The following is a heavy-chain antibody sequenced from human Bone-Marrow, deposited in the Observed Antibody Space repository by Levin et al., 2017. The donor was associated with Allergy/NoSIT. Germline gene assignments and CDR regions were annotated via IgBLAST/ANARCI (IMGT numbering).Heavy chain of an antibody. Sequence: SETLSLTCTVSGDSISTSSYYWAWIRQPPGKGLEWIGSVYYRGNTYHSPSLKSPVTIFIDTSTNQISLRLTSVPAADTATYFCAIPQYCSGGSCYHFDHWGQGTLVIVSP. CDR1: GDSISTSSYY. D-gene: IGHD2-15*01. CDR2: VYYRGNT. J-gene: IGHJ4*02. V-gene: IGHV4-39*01. CDR3: AIPQYCSGGSCYHFDH.